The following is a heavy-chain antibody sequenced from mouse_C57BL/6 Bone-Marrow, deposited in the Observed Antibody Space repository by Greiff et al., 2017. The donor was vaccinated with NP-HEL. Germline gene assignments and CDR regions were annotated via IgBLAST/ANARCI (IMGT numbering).Heavy chain of an antibody. CDR2: IDPSDSYT. CDR3: ARSSSTGTSDY. Sequence: VKLQQPGAELVMPGASVKLSCKASGYTFTSYWMHWVKQRPGQGLEWIGEIDPSDSYTNYNQKFKGKSTLTVDKSSSTAYMQLSSLTSEDSAVYYCARSSSTGTSDYWGQGTTLTVSS. J-gene: IGHJ2*01. CDR1: GYTFTSYW. D-gene: IGHD4-1*02. V-gene: IGHV1-69*01.